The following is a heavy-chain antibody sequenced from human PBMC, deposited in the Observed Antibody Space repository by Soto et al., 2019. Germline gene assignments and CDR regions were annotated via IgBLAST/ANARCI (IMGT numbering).Heavy chain of an antibody. CDR1: GDSIKTNYW. CDR3: ARIPDYYDSSGYWSPYFDY. D-gene: IGHD3-22*01. Sequence: LSLTCLVSGDSIKTNYWWAWVRQPPGQGLEWIGEIYHSGSAIYTPSLKSRVTLSLDESKNEFSLNVDSVTAADTAVYYCARIPDYYDSSGYWSPYFDYWGQGNLV. CDR2: IYHSGSA. J-gene: IGHJ4*02. V-gene: IGHV4-4*02.